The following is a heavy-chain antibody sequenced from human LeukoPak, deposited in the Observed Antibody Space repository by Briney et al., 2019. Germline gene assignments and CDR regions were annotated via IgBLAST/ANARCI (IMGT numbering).Heavy chain of an antibody. J-gene: IGHJ5*02. CDR1: GYTFTSYY. V-gene: IGHV1-46*01. Sequence: ASVKVSCTASGYTFTSYYMHWVRQAPGQGLEWMGIINPSGGSTSYAQKSQGRVTMTRDTSTSTVYMELSSLRSEDTAVYYCARTITMIGNWFDPWGQGTLVTVSS. D-gene: IGHD3-22*01. CDR3: ARTITMIGNWFDP. CDR2: INPSGGST.